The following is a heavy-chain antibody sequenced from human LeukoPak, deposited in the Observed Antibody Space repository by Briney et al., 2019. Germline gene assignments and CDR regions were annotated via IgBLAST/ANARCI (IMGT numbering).Heavy chain of an antibody. CDR2: IYYSGST. CDR3: ARDVRQKPGLRGLDP. V-gene: IGHV4-59*12. Sequence: SETLSVTSTVSGGSISSYYWSWIRQPPAKGLVCIGCIYYSGSTNYNPSLKSRVTISIDTFKNQFSLKLSSVTAADTAVYYCARDVRQKPGLRGLDPWGQGVLVTVSS. CDR1: GGSISSYY. J-gene: IGHJ5*02.